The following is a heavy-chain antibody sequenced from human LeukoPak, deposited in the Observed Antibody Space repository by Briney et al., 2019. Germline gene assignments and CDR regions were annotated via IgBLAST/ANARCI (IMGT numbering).Heavy chain of an antibody. CDR3: AKDPRVGYHGSGSYYKTFY. D-gene: IGHD3-10*01. V-gene: IGHV3-23*01. Sequence: GGSLRLSCAASGFTFSSYAMSWVRQAPGKGLEWVSAISGSGGSTYYADSVKGRFTISRDNSKNTLYLQMNSLRAEDTAVYYCAKDPRVGYHGSGSYYKTFYWGQGTLVTVSS. J-gene: IGHJ4*02. CDR1: GFTFSSYA. CDR2: ISGSGGST.